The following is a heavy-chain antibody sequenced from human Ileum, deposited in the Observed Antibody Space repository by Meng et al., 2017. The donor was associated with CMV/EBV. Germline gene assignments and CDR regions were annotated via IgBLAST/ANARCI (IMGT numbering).Heavy chain of an antibody. CDR1: VSSVTSGHD. Sequence: RMPVSGPGPAQPSATPSLTLTVSVSSVTSGHDGGWMRQARGQRLEWLGSMFHRCCTYYNPSLMSRITSSIDTTNNEYSLMLTSVTTTDTALYFSVRDHGHRSFSGAWFDVWGQGTLVTVSS. CDR2: MFHRCCT. J-gene: IGHJ5*02. V-gene: IGHV4-38-2*02. CDR3: VRDHGHRSFSGAWFDV. D-gene: IGHD7-27*01.